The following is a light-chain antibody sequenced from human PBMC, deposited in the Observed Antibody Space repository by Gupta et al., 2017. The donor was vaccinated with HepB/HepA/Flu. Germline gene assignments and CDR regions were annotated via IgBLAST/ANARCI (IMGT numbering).Light chain of an antibody. Sequence: SALTQPASVSGSPGQSITISCTGTGSHGLYYQHVSWYQQHPATVPQLLLYDATNRPPGVSDRFSGSHADDTASLTISGLQVEDEADYYCSSYTASSTVVFGGGTLLSGL. CDR1: GSHGLYYQH. V-gene: IGLV2-14*03. J-gene: IGLJ2*01. CDR2: DAT. CDR3: SSYTASSTVV.